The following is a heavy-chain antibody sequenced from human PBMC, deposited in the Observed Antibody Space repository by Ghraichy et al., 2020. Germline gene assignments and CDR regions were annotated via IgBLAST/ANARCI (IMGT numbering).Heavy chain of an antibody. V-gene: IGHV4-31*03. J-gene: IGHJ6*03. CDR3: ARSPEAYCSTSCAAPYYYYYMDV. Sequence: SQTLSLTCSVYDGSISSGGYDWSWIRQHPGKGLEWIGYIYYSGSSYYNPSLKSRVSISVDTSKNQFSLKLSSVTAADTAVYYCARSPEAYCSTSCAAPYYYYYMDVWGKGTTVTVSS. D-gene: IGHD2-2*01. CDR2: IYYSGSS. CDR1: DGSISSGGYD.